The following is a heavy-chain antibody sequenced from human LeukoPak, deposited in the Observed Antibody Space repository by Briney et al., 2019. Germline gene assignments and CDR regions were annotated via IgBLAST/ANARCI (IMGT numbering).Heavy chain of an antibody. V-gene: IGHV1-46*01. CDR1: GYTFTSHY. Sequence: ASVTVSCKASGYTFTSHYVHWVRQAPGQGLEWVGQINPSTGNTRYAQKCQGRLAVTRDSSTSTVYMELSSLTSDDTAVYYCAREIAATGKTFDFWGQGTLVTVSS. J-gene: IGHJ4*02. CDR3: AREIAATGKTFDF. CDR2: INPSTGNT. D-gene: IGHD6-13*01.